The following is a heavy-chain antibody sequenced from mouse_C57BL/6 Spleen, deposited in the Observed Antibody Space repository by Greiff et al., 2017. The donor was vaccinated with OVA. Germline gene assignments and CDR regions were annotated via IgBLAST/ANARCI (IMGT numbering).Heavy chain of an antibody. V-gene: IGHV1-55*01. D-gene: IGHD1-1*01. J-gene: IGHJ2*01. Sequence: QVQLQQPGAELVKPGASVKLSCKASGYTFTSYWIPWVKQRPGQGLEWIGDIYPGSGSTNYNEKFKSKATLTVDTSSSTAYMQLSSLTSEDSAVYYGAREVLFSAVVATYYFDVWGQGTTLTVSS. CDR2: IYPGSGST. CDR1: GYTFTSYW. CDR3: AREVLFSAVVATYYFDV.